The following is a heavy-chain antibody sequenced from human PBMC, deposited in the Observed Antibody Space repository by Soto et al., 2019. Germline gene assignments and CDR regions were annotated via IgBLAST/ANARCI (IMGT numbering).Heavy chain of an antibody. CDR3: ARTEGYYGSGSYYND. CDR1: GFSLSTSGMR. J-gene: IGHJ4*02. CDR2: IDWDDDK. D-gene: IGHD3-10*01. Sequence: SGPTLVNPTQTLTLTCTFSGFSLSTSGMRVSWIRQPPGKALEWLALIDWDDDKYYSTSLKTRLTISKDTSKNQVVLTMTNMDPVDTATYYCARTEGYYGSGSYYNDWGQGTLVTVSS. V-gene: IGHV2-70*01.